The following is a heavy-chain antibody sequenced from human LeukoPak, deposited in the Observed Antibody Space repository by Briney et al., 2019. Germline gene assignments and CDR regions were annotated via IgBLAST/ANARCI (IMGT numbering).Heavy chain of an antibody. CDR3: ARERVTTTSFDY. V-gene: IGHV3-7*01. CDR1: GFTFTNYW. D-gene: IGHD2/OR15-2a*01. J-gene: IGHJ4*02. Sequence: GGSLRLSCAASGFTFTNYWMNWVRQAPGKGLEWVANLKQDGSEKNYVDSVRGRFTISRDNAKNSLYLQMNSLRVEDTAVYYCARERVTTTSFDYWGQGVLVTVSS. CDR2: LKQDGSEK.